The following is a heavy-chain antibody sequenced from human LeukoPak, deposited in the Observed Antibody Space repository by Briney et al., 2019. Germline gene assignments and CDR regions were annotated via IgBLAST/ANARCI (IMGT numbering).Heavy chain of an antibody. CDR1: GYTFTSYY. Sequence: ASVKVSCKASGYTFTSYYMHWVRQAPGQGLEWMGIINPSGGSTSYAQKFQGRVTMTRDTSTSTVYMELSSLRSEDTAVYYCARVPEATYYYDSSASRAFDIWGQGTMVTVSS. J-gene: IGHJ3*02. V-gene: IGHV1-46*01. CDR3: ARVPEATYYYDSSASRAFDI. CDR2: INPSGGST. D-gene: IGHD3-22*01.